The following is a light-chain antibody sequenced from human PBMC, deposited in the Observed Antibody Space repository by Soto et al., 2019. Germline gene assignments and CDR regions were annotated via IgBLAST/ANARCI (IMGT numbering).Light chain of an antibody. CDR3: QSYDSSLSGSNV. CDR2: GNS. V-gene: IGLV1-40*01. CDR1: SSNIGAGYD. Sequence: SVLTQPPSVSGAPGQRVTISCTGSSSNIGAGYDVHWYQQLPGTAPKLLIYGNSNRPSGVPDRFSSSKSGTSASLAITGLQAEDEADYYCQSYDSSLSGSNVFGTGTKVTVL. J-gene: IGLJ1*01.